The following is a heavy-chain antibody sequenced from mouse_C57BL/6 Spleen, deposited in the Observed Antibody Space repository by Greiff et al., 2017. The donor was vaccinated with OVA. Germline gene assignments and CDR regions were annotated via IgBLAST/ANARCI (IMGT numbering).Heavy chain of an antibody. D-gene: IGHD2-5*01. CDR1: GFTFSSYA. V-gene: IGHV5-9-1*02. Sequence: EVQVVESGEGLVKPGGSLKLSCAASGFTFSSYAMSWVRQTPEKRLEWVAYISSGGDYIYYADTVKGRFTISRDNARNTLYLQMSSLKSEDTAMYYCTREGYSNPFAYWGQGTLVTVSA. CDR2: ISSGGDYI. J-gene: IGHJ3*01. CDR3: TREGYSNPFAY.